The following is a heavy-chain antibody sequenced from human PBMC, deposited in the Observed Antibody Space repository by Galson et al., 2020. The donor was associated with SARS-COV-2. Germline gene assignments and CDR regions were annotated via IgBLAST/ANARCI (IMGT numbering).Heavy chain of an antibody. CDR3: AKAPLGVAGPHRFDS. J-gene: IGHJ4*02. D-gene: IGHD2-15*01. CDR1: GVSINSLNW. CDR2: IFHRGST. V-gene: IGHV4-4*02. Sequence: ASETLSLTCDVSGVSINSLNWWTWVRQSPGRGLEWIGEIFHRGSTNFNPSFRGRVTISVDKSKTHFSLNLTSLTAAHTAVYYRAKAPLGVAGPHRFDSWGQGGLVTVS.